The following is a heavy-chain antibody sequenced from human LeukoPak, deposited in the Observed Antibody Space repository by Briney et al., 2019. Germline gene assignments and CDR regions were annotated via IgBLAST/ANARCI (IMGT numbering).Heavy chain of an antibody. CDR3: ARGRASSWSPFTY. V-gene: IGHV4-59*11. D-gene: IGHD6-19*01. CDR2: IYYSGST. J-gene: IGHJ4*02. Sequence: AETLTLTCSVSGGSFSSHYWSWPSQTPRKGLDWTGYIYYSGSTNYNPSLTSRVTISVDTSKNQFSLKLNSVTAADTAVYYCARGRASSWSPFTYWGQGILVTVSS. CDR1: GGSFSSHY.